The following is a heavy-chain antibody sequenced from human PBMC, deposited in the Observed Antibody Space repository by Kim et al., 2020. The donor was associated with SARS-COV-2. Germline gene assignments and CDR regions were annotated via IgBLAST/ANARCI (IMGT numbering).Heavy chain of an antibody. CDR2: T. V-gene: IGHV5-51*01. Sequence: TRYSPSFQGQVTISADKSISTAYLQWSSLKASDTAMYYCARLQQLGPVGYWGQGTLVTVSS. CDR3: ARLQQLGPVGY. D-gene: IGHD6-13*01. J-gene: IGHJ4*02.